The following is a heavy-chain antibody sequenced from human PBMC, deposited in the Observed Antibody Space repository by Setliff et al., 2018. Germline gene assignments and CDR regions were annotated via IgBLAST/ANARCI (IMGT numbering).Heavy chain of an antibody. D-gene: IGHD3-3*01. CDR3: AREVWNIYDNDNSWSGYSDH. J-gene: IGHJ4*02. V-gene: IGHV3-7*03. CDR1: EFSLRDFH. CDR2: IRQDGTNK. Sequence: LSCVASEFSLRDFHMHWVRQAPGKGLEWVADIRQDGTNKYYVDSVKGRFTISRDNAKNSLYLQMNSLRAEDTALYYCAREVWNIYDNDNSWSGYSDHWGQGTLVTVSS.